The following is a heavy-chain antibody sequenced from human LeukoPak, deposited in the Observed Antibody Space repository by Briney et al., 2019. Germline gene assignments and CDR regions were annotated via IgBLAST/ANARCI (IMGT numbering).Heavy chain of an antibody. J-gene: IGHJ4*02. D-gene: IGHD6-6*01. V-gene: IGHV3-23*01. CDR2: ISGSGHRT. Sequence: PGGSLRLSCAASGSAFPNYAMNWVRQAPGKGLEWVSGISGSGHRTYDADSVRGRFAISRDNSKNTLFLQMNSLRAEDTAVYYCAKGGGSSAAIDYWGQGTLVTVSS. CDR1: GSAFPNYA. CDR3: AKGGGSSAAIDY.